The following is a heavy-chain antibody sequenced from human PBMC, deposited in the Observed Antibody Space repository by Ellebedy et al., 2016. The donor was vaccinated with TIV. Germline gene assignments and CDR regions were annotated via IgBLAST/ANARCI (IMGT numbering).Heavy chain of an antibody. J-gene: IGHJ6*02. D-gene: IGHD3-22*01. CDR1: GFRFSDYY. CDR2: ISSTSTML. V-gene: IGHV3-11*04. Sequence: GESLKISXAGSGFRFSDYYMNWIRQAPGKGLEWISYISSTSTMLWYADSVRGRFTISRDNAKNSVYLQMNSLRAEDTAVYYCARDGDYEDNYGLDVWGQGTTVTVSS. CDR3: ARDGDYEDNYGLDV.